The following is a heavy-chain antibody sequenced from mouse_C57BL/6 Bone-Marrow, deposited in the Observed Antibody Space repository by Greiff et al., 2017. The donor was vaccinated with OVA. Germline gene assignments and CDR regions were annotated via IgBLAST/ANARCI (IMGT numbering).Heavy chain of an antibody. CDR3: ARGGSGAY. Sequence: QVQLQHPGAELVMPGASVKLSCKASGYTFTSYWMHWVKQRPGQGLEWIGEIDPSDSYTNYNQKFKGKSTLTVDKSSSTAYMQLSSLTSEDSAVYYCARGGSGAYWGQGTLVTVSA. CDR2: IDPSDSYT. CDR1: GYTFTSYW. V-gene: IGHV1-69*01. J-gene: IGHJ3*01. D-gene: IGHD1-1*01.